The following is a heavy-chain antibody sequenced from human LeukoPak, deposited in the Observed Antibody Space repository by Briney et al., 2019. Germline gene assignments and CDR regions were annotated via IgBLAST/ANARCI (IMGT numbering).Heavy chain of an antibody. CDR1: GYTFTGYY. CDR2: INPNSGGT. Sequence: ASVKVSCKASGYTFTGYYMHWVRQAPGQGLECMGRINPNSGGTNYAQKFQGRVTMTRDTSISTAYMEVSRLRYDDTAVYYCALGGDTAMDTSTFDYWGQGTLVTVSS. V-gene: IGHV1-2*06. CDR3: ALGGDTAMDTSTFDY. J-gene: IGHJ4*02. D-gene: IGHD5-18*01.